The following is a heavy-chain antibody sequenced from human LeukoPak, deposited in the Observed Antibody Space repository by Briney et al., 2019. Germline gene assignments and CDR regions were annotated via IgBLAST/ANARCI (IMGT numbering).Heavy chain of an antibody. D-gene: IGHD3-10*01. V-gene: IGHV3-74*01. CDR3: ARGPQSLWFGAGASYYGMDV. Sequence: PGGSLRLSCAASGFTFSSYWMHWVRQAPGKGLVWVSRINSDGSSTSYADSVKGRFTISRDNSKNTLYLQMNSLRAEDTAVYYCARGPQSLWFGAGASYYGMDVWGQGTTVTVSS. CDR1: GFTFSSYW. J-gene: IGHJ6*02. CDR2: INSDGSST.